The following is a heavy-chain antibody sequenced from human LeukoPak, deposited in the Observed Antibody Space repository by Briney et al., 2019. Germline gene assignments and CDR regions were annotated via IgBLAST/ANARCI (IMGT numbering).Heavy chain of an antibody. D-gene: IGHD5-12*01. Sequence: GGSLRLSCAASGFTFSSYSMNWVRQAPGKGLEWVSSISSSSSYIYYADSVKGRFAISRDNAKNSLYLQMNSLRAEDTAVYYCARASVATMTYWYFDLWGRGTLVTVSS. CDR1: GFTFSSYS. V-gene: IGHV3-21*01. CDR2: ISSSSSYI. CDR3: ARASVATMTYWYFDL. J-gene: IGHJ2*01.